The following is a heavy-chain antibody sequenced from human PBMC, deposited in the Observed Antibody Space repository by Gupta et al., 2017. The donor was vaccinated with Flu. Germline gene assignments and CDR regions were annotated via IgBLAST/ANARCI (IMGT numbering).Heavy chain of an antibody. Sequence: QVQLVQSGAEVKKPGSSVKVSCKASGGTFSSYTISWVRQAPGQGLEWMGRIIPILGIANYAQKFQGRVTITADKSTSTAYMELSSLRSEDTAVYYCAREAGAGTAMYSGPGVYWGQGTLVTVSS. D-gene: IGHD5-18*01. V-gene: IGHV1-69*08. CDR3: AREAGAGTAMYSGPGVY. CDR1: GGTFSSYT. CDR2: IIPILGIA. J-gene: IGHJ4*02.